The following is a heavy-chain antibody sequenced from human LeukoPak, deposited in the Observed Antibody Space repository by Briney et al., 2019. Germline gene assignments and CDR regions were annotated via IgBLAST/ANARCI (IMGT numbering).Heavy chain of an antibody. J-gene: IGHJ6*02. CDR3: AKVLRYFDWLYYYYYGMDV. CDR2: ISGSGGST. D-gene: IGHD3-9*01. Sequence: GGSLRLSCAASGFSLSSYSMNWVRQAPGKGLEWVSSISGSGGSTYYADSVKGRFTISRDNSDNTLYLQMNSLRAEDTAVYYCAKVLRYFDWLYYYYYGMDVWGQGTTVTVSS. V-gene: IGHV3-23*01. CDR1: GFSLSSYS.